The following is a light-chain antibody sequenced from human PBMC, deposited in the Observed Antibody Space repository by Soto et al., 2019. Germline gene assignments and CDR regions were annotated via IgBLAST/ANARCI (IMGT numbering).Light chain of an antibody. Sequence: AIQMTQSPSSLCASVGDSVTITCRASQGIRNDLGWYQQKPGKAPKLLIYAASSLQSGVPSRFSGSASGTDFPLTISRLQPEDFATYYCLQEYNYPRTFGQGTQLEIK. CDR3: LQEYNYPRT. CDR2: AAS. V-gene: IGKV1-6*01. CDR1: QGIRND. J-gene: IGKJ2*01.